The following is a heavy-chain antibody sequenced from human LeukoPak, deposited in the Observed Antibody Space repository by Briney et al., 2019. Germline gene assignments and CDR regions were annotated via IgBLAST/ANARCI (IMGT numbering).Heavy chain of an antibody. CDR3: ARGHYYYGSGSQSFDY. V-gene: IGHV4-31*03. Sequence: PSQTLSLTCTVSGGSISSGGYYWSWLRQHPGKGLEWIGYIYYSGSTYYNPSLKSRVTISVDTSKNQFSLKLSSVTAADTAVYYCARGHYYYGSGSQSFDYWGQGTLVTVSS. D-gene: IGHD3-10*01. CDR2: IYYSGST. J-gene: IGHJ4*02. CDR1: GGSISSGGYY.